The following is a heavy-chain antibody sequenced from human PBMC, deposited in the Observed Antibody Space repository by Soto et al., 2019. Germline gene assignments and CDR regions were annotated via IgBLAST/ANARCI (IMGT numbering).Heavy chain of an antibody. CDR3: AHMRLWFGEPSLYYFDY. D-gene: IGHD3-10*01. Sequence: QITLKESGPTLVKPTQTLTLTCTFSGFSLSTSGVGVGWIRQPPGKALEWLALIYWNDDKRYSPSLKSRLTTTKDTSKNQVVLTMTNMDPVDTATYYCAHMRLWFGEPSLYYFDYWGQGTLVTVSS. CDR1: GFSLSTSGVG. CDR2: IYWNDDK. V-gene: IGHV2-5*01. J-gene: IGHJ4*02.